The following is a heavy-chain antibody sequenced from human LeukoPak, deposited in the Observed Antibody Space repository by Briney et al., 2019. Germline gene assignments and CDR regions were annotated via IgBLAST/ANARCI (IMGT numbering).Heavy chain of an antibody. Sequence: PSETLSLTCTVSGGSISNYYWSWLRQPPGKGLEWIGYVYHSGTTNYNPSLESRVTISVAASKNQFSLKLSSVTAADTAVYYCARAVRGYYYGNPSYYFDYWGQGALVTVSS. J-gene: IGHJ4*02. CDR2: VYHSGTT. D-gene: IGHD5-18*01. V-gene: IGHV4-59*01. CDR3: ARAVRGYYYGNPSYYFDY. CDR1: GGSISNYY.